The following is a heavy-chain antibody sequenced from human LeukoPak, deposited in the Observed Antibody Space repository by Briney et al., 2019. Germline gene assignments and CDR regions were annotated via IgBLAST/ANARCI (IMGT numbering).Heavy chain of an antibody. CDR2: IIPIFGTA. Sequence: SVKDSCKASGGTFSSYAISWVQQAPGQGLEWMGGIIPIFGTANYAQKFQGRVTITADKSTSTAYMELSSLRSEDTAVYYCARARDDYSNYHLGYYYYMDVWGKGTTVTVSS. V-gene: IGHV1-69*06. D-gene: IGHD4-11*01. J-gene: IGHJ6*03. CDR1: GGTFSSYA. CDR3: ARARDDYSNYHLGYYYYMDV.